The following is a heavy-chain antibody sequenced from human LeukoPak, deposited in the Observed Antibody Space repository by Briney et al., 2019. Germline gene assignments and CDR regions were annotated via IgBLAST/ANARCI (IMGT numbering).Heavy chain of an antibody. J-gene: IGHJ4*02. Sequence: PGGSLRLSCAASGFTFSTYWMHWVRQAPGKGLVWVSRTNSDGSRTIYADSVKGRFTISRDNAKNTLYLQMNSLRAEDTAVYYCASLPVDTAMVSDYWGQGTLVTVSS. CDR3: ASLPVDTAMVSDY. V-gene: IGHV3-74*01. D-gene: IGHD5-18*01. CDR1: GFTFSTYW. CDR2: TNSDGSRT.